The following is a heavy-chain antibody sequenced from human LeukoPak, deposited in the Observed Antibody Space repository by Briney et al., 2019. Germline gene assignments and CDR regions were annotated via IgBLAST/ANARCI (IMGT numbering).Heavy chain of an antibody. CDR2: ISSSGSTI. V-gene: IGHV3-48*03. CDR3: ARYLARNFDY. Sequence: GGSLRHSCAASGFTFSSYEMNWVRQAPGKGLEWVSYISSSGSTIYYADSVKGRFTISRDNAKNSLYLQMNSLRAEDTAVYYCARYLARNFDYWGQGTLVTVSS. J-gene: IGHJ4*02. CDR1: GFTFSSYE.